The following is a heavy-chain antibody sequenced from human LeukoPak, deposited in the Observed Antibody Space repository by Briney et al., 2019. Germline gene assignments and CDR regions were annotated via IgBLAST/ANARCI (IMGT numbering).Heavy chain of an antibody. CDR1: GFTLSSYG. D-gene: IGHD3-22*01. Sequence: GGSLRLSCAASGFTLSSYGMHWVRQAPGKGLEWVAVIWYDGSNKYYADSVKGRFTISRDNSKNTLYLQMNSLRAEDTAVYYCARDSYYYDSSGYSDYWGQGTLVTVSS. V-gene: IGHV3-33*01. J-gene: IGHJ4*02. CDR2: IWYDGSNK. CDR3: ARDSYYYDSSGYSDY.